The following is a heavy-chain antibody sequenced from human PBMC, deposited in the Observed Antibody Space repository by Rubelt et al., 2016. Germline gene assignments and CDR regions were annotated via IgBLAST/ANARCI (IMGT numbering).Heavy chain of an antibody. CDR2: IRDKTKSYST. CDR1: DHY. V-gene: IGHV3-72*01. J-gene: IGHJ6*02. D-gene: IGHD3-10*01. CDR3: ARGIIAPTCDTFHYYCMDV. Sequence: DHYIEWVRQAPGKGLEWVGRIRDKTKSYSTEFAASVKGRFTISRDDSKNSVSVQMNSLKTEDTAVYYCARGIIAPTCDTFHYYCMDVWGQGTTVTVSS.